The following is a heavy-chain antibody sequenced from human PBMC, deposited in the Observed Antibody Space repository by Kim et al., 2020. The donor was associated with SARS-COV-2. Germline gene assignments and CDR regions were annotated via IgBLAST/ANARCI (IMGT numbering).Heavy chain of an antibody. D-gene: IGHD3-22*01. CDR3: ARASVDRYYYDSSGYYAWAY. Sequence: FTISRDNSKNTLYLQMNSLRAEDTAVYYCARASVDRYYYDSSGYYAWAYWGQGTLVTVSS. V-gene: IGHV3-30*01. J-gene: IGHJ4*02.